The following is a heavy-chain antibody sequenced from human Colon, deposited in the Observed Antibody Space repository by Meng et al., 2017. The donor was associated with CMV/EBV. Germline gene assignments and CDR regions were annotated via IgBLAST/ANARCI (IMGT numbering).Heavy chain of an antibody. D-gene: IGHD3-3*01. CDR2: ISISNSHI. V-gene: IGHV3-21*01. CDR1: GFNLNTYS. CDR3: AREPTEDYWSGFRPRVFDS. J-gene: IGHJ4*02. Sequence: GGSLRLSCAASGFNLNTYSMNWLRQAPGRGLEWVASISISNSHIYYADSVKGRFTISRDNAKNSSSLHMNSLRAEDTAIYYCAREPTEDYWSGFRPRVFDSWGQGVLVTVSS.